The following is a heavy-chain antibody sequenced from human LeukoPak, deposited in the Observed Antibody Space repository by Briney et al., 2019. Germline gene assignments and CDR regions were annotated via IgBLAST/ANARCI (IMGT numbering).Heavy chain of an antibody. CDR3: ARTPLRGGNSYFDY. CDR1: GFTFDDYG. CDR2: INWNGGST. J-gene: IGHJ4*02. Sequence: TGGSLRLSCAASGFTFDDYGMSWVRQAPGKGLEWVSGINWNGGSTGYADSVKGRLTISRDNAKNSLYLQMNSLRAEDTAVYYCARTPLRGGNSYFDYWGLGTLVTVSS. D-gene: IGHD4-23*01. V-gene: IGHV3-20*04.